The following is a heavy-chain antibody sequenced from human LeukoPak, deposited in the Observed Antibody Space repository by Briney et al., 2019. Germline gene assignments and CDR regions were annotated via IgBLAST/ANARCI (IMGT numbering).Heavy chain of an antibody. CDR2: VSGSGGST. CDR1: GFTFSNYA. Sequence: QPGGSLRLSCAASGFTFSNYAMNWVRQAPGKGLEWVSGVSGSGGSTYYADSVKGRFTISRANSKNTLYLQMDRLRAEDTAVYYCAKDRRYCSSTSCYGDFDYWGQGTLATVSS. D-gene: IGHD2-2*01. CDR3: AKDRRYCSSTSCYGDFDY. V-gene: IGHV3-23*01. J-gene: IGHJ4*02.